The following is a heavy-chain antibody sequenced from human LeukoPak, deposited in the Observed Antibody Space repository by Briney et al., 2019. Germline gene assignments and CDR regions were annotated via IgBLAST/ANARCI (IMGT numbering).Heavy chain of an antibody. CDR1: GASISSGGYY. CDR3: ARADGGVLGYYFDY. V-gene: IGHV4-31*03. D-gene: IGHD3-16*01. J-gene: IGHJ4*02. CDR2: IYYGGST. Sequence: PSQTLSLTCTVSGASISSGGYYWSWVRQDPGKGLEWIGYIYYGGSTYYNPSLKSRITISVDASKNQFSLELSSVTAADSAVYFCARADGGVLGYYFDYWGQGIMVTVSS.